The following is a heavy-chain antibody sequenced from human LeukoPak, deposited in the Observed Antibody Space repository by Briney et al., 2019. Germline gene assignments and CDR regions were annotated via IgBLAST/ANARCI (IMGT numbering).Heavy chain of an antibody. CDR3: ARVTDPRYNYFDP. J-gene: IGHJ5*02. D-gene: IGHD2-21*02. V-gene: IGHV3-72*01. CDR2: IKNQINSYTT. Sequence: GGSLRLSCAASGFTFSDHYMDWVRQAPGKGLEWVGRIKNQINSYTTEYAASVKGRFTISRDDSENSLYLQMNSLSTEDTAVYHCARVTDPRYNYFDPWGQGTLVTVSS. CDR1: GFTFSDHY.